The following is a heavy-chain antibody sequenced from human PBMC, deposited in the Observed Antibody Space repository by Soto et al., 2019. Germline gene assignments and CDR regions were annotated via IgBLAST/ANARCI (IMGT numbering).Heavy chain of an antibody. CDR2: ITADSDYI. CDR1: GFTFSTYD. J-gene: IGHJ5*01. CDR3: VRAGNAPLLRKNRLDS. V-gene: IGHV3-21*01. Sequence: GGSLRLSCAASGFTFSTYDMHWVRQAPGEGLEWVSSITADSDYIYYADSVRGRFSISRDNAKNSLYLQMYRLRAEDTAVYHCVRAGNAPLLRKNRLDSWGQGALVTVS.